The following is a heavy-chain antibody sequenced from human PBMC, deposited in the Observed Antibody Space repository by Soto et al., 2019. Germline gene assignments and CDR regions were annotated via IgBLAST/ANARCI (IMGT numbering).Heavy chain of an antibody. Sequence: SETLSLTCAVYGGSFSGYYWSWIRQPPGKGLEWIGEINHSGSTNYNPSLKSRFTISVDTSKNQFSLKLSSVTAADTAVYYCWGWIDAFDIWGQGTMVTVSS. J-gene: IGHJ3*02. D-gene: IGHD6-19*01. CDR3: WGWIDAFDI. CDR1: GGSFSGYY. CDR2: INHSGST. V-gene: IGHV4-34*01.